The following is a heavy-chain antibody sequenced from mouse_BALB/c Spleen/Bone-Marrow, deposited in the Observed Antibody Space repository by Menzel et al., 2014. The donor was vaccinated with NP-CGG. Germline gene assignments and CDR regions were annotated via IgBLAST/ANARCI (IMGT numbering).Heavy chain of an antibody. Sequence: VQLQQSGPGLVAPSQSLSITCTVSGFSLTSYDISWIRQPPGKGLEWLGVIWTGGGINHNSAFMSRLSISKDNSKSQVFLKMNSLQTDDTAIYYCVRGVYFDYWGQGTTLAVSS. J-gene: IGHJ2*01. CDR3: VRGVYFDY. CDR1: GFSLTSYD. CDR2: IWTGGGI. V-gene: IGHV2-9-2*01.